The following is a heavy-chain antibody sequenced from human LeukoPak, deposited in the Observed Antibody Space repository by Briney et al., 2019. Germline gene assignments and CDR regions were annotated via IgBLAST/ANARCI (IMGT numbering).Heavy chain of an antibody. D-gene: IGHD2-21*02. J-gene: IGHJ6*02. CDR2: IYHSGST. CDR1: GGSFSGYS. CDR3: ARVPTAVQRGGNYYGMDV. Sequence: PSETLSLTCAVYGGSFSGYSWSWIRQPPGKGLEWIGYIYHSGSTYYNPSLKSRVTISVDRSKNQFSLKLSSVTAADTAVYYCARVPTAVQRGGNYYGMDVWGQGTTVTVSS. V-gene: IGHV4-30-2*01.